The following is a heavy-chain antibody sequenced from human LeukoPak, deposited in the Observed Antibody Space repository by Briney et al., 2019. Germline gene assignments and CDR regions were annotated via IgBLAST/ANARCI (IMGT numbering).Heavy chain of an antibody. J-gene: IGHJ5*02. Sequence: ASVKVSCKASGYTFTSYDINWVRQATGQGLEWMGWMNPNSGNTGYAQQFQGRVTMTRNTSISTAYMELSSLRTEDTAVYYCARVTRGGDRFDPWGQRTLVTVSS. V-gene: IGHV1-8*01. CDR2: MNPNSGNT. CDR3: ARVTRGGDRFDP. D-gene: IGHD3-16*01. CDR1: GYTFTSYD.